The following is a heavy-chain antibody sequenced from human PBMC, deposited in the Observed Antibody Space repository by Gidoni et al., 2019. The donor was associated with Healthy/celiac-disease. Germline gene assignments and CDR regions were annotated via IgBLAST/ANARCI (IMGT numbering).Heavy chain of an antibody. V-gene: IGHV3-64D*06. CDR1: GFTFSSYA. D-gene: IGHD3-3*02. J-gene: IGHJ4*02. CDR3: VKDGQVRLAPFDY. Sequence: EVQLVESGGGLVQPGGSLRLSCSASGFTFSSYAMPWVRQAPGKGLEYVSAISSNGGSTYYADSVKGRFTISRDNSKNTLYLQMSSLRAEDTAVYYCVKDGQVRLAPFDYWGQGTLVTVSS. CDR2: ISSNGGST.